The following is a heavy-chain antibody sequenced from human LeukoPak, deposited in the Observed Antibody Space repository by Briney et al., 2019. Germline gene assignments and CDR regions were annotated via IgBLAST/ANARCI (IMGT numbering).Heavy chain of an antibody. J-gene: IGHJ4*02. CDR3: ACFVICGDYGFDY. D-gene: IGHD4-17*01. Sequence: SETLSLTCTVSGGSISSYYWSWIRQPPGKGLEWIWYIYYSGSTNYNPSPTSRVTISLDTSKNQFSLKLSSLTPPHPPLYYCACFVICGDYGFDYWGQGTLVTVSS. CDR2: IYYSGST. V-gene: IGHV4-59*01. CDR1: GGSISSYY.